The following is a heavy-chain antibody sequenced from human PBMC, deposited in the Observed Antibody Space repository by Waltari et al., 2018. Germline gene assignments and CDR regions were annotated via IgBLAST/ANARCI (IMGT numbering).Heavy chain of an antibody. CDR2: INHGVKT. D-gene: IGHD2-15*01. J-gene: IGHJ4*02. CDR3: VRSHCIGDSCVRYFDS. V-gene: IGHV4-34*01. Sequence: VRLDQWGTELVEPWETLSLTCAVYEGSFSAFFWSWVRQAPGKGLEWIGEINHGVKTDYNPSLKSRLFMSVDPSKNQCSLMLSSVTAADTAVYYCVRSHCIGDSCVRYFDSWGQGTLVTVSS. CDR1: EGSFSAFF.